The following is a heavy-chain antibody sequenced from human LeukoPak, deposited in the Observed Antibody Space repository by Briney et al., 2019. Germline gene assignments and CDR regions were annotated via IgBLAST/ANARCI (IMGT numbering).Heavy chain of an antibody. J-gene: IGHJ6*02. CDR1: GFTFSSYA. CDR3: AKDIGDLFYYYYGMDV. V-gene: IGHV3-23*01. Sequence: GGSLRLSCAASGFTFSSYAMSWVRQAPGKGLEWVSAISGSGGSTYYADSVKGRFTISRDNSKNTLYLQMNSLRAEDTAVYYCAKDIGDLFYYYYGMDVWGQGTTVTVSS. CDR2: ISGSGGST. D-gene: IGHD1-26*01.